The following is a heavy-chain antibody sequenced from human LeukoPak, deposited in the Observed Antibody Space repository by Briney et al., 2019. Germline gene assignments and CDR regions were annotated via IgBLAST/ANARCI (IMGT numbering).Heavy chain of an antibody. D-gene: IGHD2-2*01. V-gene: IGHV1-18*01. CDR1: GYTFTTSG. Sequence: ASVKVSCKASGYTFTTSGISWVRRAPGQGLEWMGWISGYNGDTKYAQKFQGRVTMTTDTSTSTAYMDLRSLRSDDTAVYYCAGDDDGTSFNWFDPWGQGTLVTVSS. J-gene: IGHJ5*02. CDR3: AGDDDGTSFNWFDP. CDR2: ISGYNGDT.